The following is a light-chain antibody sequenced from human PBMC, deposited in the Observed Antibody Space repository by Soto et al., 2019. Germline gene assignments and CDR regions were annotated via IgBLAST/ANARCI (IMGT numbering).Light chain of an antibody. V-gene: IGKV3-15*01. J-gene: IGKJ1*01. CDR1: QSVSSN. CDR3: QHYSNWPPWT. CDR2: GAS. Sequence: EIVMTQSPATLSVSPGERATLSCRASQSVSSNLAWYQQKPGQAPRLLIYGASTRATGIPARFSGSGSVTEFTLTINSLQSEYFAVYYCQHYSNWPPWTFGQGTKVEIK.